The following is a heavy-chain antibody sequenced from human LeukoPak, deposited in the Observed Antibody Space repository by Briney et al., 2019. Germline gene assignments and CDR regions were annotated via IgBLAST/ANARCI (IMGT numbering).Heavy chain of an antibody. CDR3: SRERAGVFQY. Sequence: GGSLRLSCTTSGFVFGDYAMSWVRQAPGKGLEWVSLIRGRVYGATTEYAASVKGRFAMSRDDSKSIAYLEMNSLKSEDTAMYYCSRERAGVFQYWGQGILVTVSS. V-gene: IGHV3-49*04. CDR2: IRGRVYGATT. CDR1: GFVFGDYA. J-gene: IGHJ4*02.